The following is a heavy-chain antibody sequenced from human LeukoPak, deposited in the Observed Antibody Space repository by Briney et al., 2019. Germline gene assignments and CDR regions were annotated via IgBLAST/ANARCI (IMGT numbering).Heavy chain of an antibody. CDR2: INPRSNGT. D-gene: IGHD6-19*01. V-gene: IGHV1-2*06. Sequence: GASVKVSCKASGYTFTGHYLHWVRQAPGQGLEWMGRINPRSNGTNYAQKFQGRITLTRDTSISTAYLDLSSLRSDDTAIYYCARGVPYSSGWSYYYYYGMDVWGQGTTVTVSS. CDR1: GYTFTGHY. J-gene: IGHJ6*02. CDR3: ARGVPYSSGWSYYYYYGMDV.